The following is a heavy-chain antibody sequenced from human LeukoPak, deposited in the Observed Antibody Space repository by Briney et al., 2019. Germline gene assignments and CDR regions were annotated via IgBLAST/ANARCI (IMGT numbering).Heavy chain of an antibody. CDR2: ISAYNGNT. V-gene: IGHV1-18*01. J-gene: IGHJ4*02. CDR1: GYTFTSYG. CDR3: ARDHIVVIASQPLY. Sequence: ASVKVSCKASGYTFTSYGISWVRQAPGQGLEWMGWISAYNGNTNYAQKLQGRVTMTTDTSTSTAYVELRSLRSDDTAVYYCARDHIVVIASQPLYWGQGTLVTVSS. D-gene: IGHD2-21*01.